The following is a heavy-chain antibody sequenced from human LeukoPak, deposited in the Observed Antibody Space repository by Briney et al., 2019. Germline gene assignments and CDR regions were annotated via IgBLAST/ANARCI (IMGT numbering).Heavy chain of an antibody. D-gene: IGHD3-3*01. CDR1: GGSISSYY. V-gene: IGHV4-59*01. CDR2: IYYSGST. Sequence: PSETLSLTCTVPGGSISSYYWSWIRQPPGKGLEWIGYIYYSGSTNYNPSLKSRVTISVDTSKNQYSLKLSSVTAADTAVYYCARVAPGTFWSGYPYYFDYWGQGTLVTVSS. J-gene: IGHJ4*02. CDR3: ARVAPGTFWSGYPYYFDY.